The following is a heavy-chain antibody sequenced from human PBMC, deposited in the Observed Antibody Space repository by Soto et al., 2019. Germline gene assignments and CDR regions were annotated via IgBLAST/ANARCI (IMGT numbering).Heavy chain of an antibody. Sequence: EVQLVESGGGLVQPGGSLRLSCTASGFIFSTYSMNWVRQAPGKGLEWVSYISSSSTIYYADSVKGRFTIYRDNAKNSLYLQMNSLRDEDTAVYYCARTDAFDIWGQGTMVTVSS. CDR1: GFIFSTYS. J-gene: IGHJ3*02. V-gene: IGHV3-48*02. CDR3: ARTDAFDI. CDR2: ISSSSTI.